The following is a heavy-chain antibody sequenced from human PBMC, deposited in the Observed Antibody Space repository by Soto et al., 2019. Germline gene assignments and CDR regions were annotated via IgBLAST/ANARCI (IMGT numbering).Heavy chain of an antibody. V-gene: IGHV1-3*05. J-gene: IGHJ4*02. D-gene: IGHD3-10*01. CDR2: LNAGNSNT. CDR3: ERARGLTIDY. Sequence: QVQLVQSGAEEKKPGASVKVSCKASGYTFTTYAMHWVRQAPGQRLEWMGWLNAGNSNTKYSQKFQGRVTITRDTYARAACMELSSPRTEDTAVYYSERARGLTIDYWGQGTLVTVSS. CDR1: GYTFTTYA.